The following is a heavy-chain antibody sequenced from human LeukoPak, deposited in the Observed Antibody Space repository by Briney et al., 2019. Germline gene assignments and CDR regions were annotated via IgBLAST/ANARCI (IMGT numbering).Heavy chain of an antibody. CDR2: IYYSGST. CDR3: ARARFVVVPAATKADNWFDP. D-gene: IGHD2-2*01. CDR1: GGSISSGGYY. J-gene: IGHJ5*02. Sequence: PSETLSLTCTVSGGSISSGGYYWSWIRQHRGKGLEWIGYIYYSGSTYYNPSLKSRVTISVDTSKNQFSLKLSSVTAADTAVYYCARARFVVVPAATKADNWFDPWGQGTLATVSS. V-gene: IGHV4-31*03.